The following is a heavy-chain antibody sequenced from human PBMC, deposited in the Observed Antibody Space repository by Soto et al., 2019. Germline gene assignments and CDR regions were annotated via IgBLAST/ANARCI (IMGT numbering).Heavy chain of an antibody. CDR1: GGSISSGGYY. V-gene: IGHV4-31*03. CDR3: ARAGEYYHDSSGSPLGY. D-gene: IGHD3-22*01. CDR2: IYYSGST. Sequence: QVQLQESGPGLVKPSQTLSLTCTVSGGSISSGGYYWSWIRQHPGKGLEWIGYIYYSGSTSYNPSLKDRVTISVDTSKNQFSLKLSSVTAADTAVYYCARAGEYYHDSSGSPLGYWGQGTLVTVSS. J-gene: IGHJ4*02.